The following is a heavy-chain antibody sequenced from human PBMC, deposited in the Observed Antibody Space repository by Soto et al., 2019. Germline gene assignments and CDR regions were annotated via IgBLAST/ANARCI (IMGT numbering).Heavy chain of an antibody. CDR3: ARIRGSLAHYYYCGMDV. J-gene: IGHJ6*02. V-gene: IGHV2-26*01. D-gene: IGHD3-16*01. CDR1: GFSLSNARMG. Sequence: QVTLKESGPVLVKPTETLTLTCTVSGFSLSNARMGVSWIRQPPGKALEWLAHIFSNDEKSYSTSLKSRLTIPKDTSKSQVVLTMTDLDAVDTATYYCARIRGSLAHYYYCGMDVLGQGTTVTVSS. CDR2: IFSNDEK.